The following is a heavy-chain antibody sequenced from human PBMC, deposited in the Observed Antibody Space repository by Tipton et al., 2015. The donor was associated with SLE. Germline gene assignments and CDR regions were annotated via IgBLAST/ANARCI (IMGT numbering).Heavy chain of an antibody. V-gene: IGHV4-31*03. D-gene: IGHD6-13*01. Sequence: TLSLTCTVSGGSISSYYWSWIRQHPGKGLEWIGYIYYSGSTYYNPSLKSRVTISVDTSKNQFSLKLSSVTAADTAVYYCARGGPYSSSWSGAFDIWGQGTMVTVSS. CDR2: IYYSGST. J-gene: IGHJ3*02. CDR1: GGSISSYY. CDR3: ARGGPYSSSWSGAFDI.